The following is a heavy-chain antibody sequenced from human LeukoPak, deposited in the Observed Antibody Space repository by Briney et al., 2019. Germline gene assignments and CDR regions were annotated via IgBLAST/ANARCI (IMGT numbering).Heavy chain of an antibody. CDR3: AREPGAAAGGHY. Sequence: ASVKVSCKASGYTFFSYGISWVRQAPGQGLEWVGWISAYNGNTNYAQKLQDRGTMTTDTSTSTAYMQLRSLRSDDTAAYYYAREPGAAAGGHYWGQGTLVTVSS. V-gene: IGHV1-18*01. CDR1: GYTFFSYG. CDR2: ISAYNGNT. J-gene: IGHJ4*02. D-gene: IGHD6-13*01.